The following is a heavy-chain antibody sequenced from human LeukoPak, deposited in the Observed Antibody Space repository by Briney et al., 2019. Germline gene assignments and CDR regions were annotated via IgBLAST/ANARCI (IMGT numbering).Heavy chain of an antibody. CDR3: ARDRVRMAGVKKDAFDI. CDR1: GYTFTSYG. D-gene: IGHD3-10*01. Sequence: ASVNVSCKASGYTFTSYGISWVRQAPGQGLEWMGWISAYNGNTNYAQKLQGRVTMTTDTSTSTAYMELRSLRSDDTAVYYCARDRVRMAGVKKDAFDIWGQGTMVTVSS. J-gene: IGHJ3*02. CDR2: ISAYNGNT. V-gene: IGHV1-18*01.